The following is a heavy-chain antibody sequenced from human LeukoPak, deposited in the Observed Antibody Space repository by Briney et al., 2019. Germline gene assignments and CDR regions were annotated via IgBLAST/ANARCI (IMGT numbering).Heavy chain of an antibody. D-gene: IGHD2-2*01. CDR1: GFTFSSYD. V-gene: IGHV3-23*01. J-gene: IGHJ5*02. Sequence: GGSLRLSCAASGFTFSSYDMSWVRQAPGKGLEWVSAISGSGGSTYYADSVKGRFTISRDNSKNTLYLQMNSLRAEDTAVYYCAKYLDLSSTSGPSTEPPFDPWGQGTLVTVSS. CDR2: ISGSGGST. CDR3: AKYLDLSSTSGPSTEPPFDP.